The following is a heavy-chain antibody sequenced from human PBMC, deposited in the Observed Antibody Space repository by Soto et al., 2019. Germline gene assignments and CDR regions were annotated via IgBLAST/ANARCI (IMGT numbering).Heavy chain of an antibody. D-gene: IGHD1-1*01. CDR2: IIPIFGTA. V-gene: IGHV1-69*01. CDR3: ARDRELERRPGAFDI. Sequence: QVQLVQSGAEVKKPGSSVKVSCKASGGTFSSYAISWVRQAPGQGLEWMGGIIPIFGTANYAQKFQGRVTTTADESTSTAYMELSSLRPEDTAVYYYARDRELERRPGAFDIWGQGTMVTVSS. CDR1: GGTFSSYA. J-gene: IGHJ3*02.